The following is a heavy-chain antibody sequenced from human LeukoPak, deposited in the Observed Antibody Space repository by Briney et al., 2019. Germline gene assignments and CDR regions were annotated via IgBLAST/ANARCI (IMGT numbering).Heavy chain of an antibody. D-gene: IGHD3-3*01. CDR1: GYTFTGYY. CDR2: INPNSGGT. Sequence: ASVKVSCKASGYTFTGYYMHWVRQAPGQGLEWMGWINPNSGGTNYAQKFQGRVTTTRDTSISTAYMELSRLRSDDTAVYYCARCMDFWSGYYCLDYWGQGTLVTVSS. CDR3: ARCMDFWSGYYCLDY. V-gene: IGHV1-2*02. J-gene: IGHJ4*02.